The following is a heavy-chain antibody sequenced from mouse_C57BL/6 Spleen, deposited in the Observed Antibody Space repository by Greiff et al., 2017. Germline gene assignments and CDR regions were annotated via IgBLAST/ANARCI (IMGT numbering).Heavy chain of an antibody. CDR2: IDPSDSYT. V-gene: IGHV1-69*01. D-gene: IGHD3-2*02. J-gene: IGHJ2*01. Sequence: VQLQQPGAELVMPGASVKLSCKASGYTFTSYWMHWVKQRPGQGLEWIGEIDPSDSYTNYNQKFKGKSTLTVDKSSSTAYMQLSSLTSEDSAVYFCARQLTFDYWGQGTTLTVSS. CDR3: ARQLTFDY. CDR1: GYTFTSYW.